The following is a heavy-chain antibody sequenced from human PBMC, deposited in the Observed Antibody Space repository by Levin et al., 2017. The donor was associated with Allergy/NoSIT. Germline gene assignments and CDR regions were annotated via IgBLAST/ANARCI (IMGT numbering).Heavy chain of an antibody. CDR1: GFTFSSYA. D-gene: IGHD6-19*01. J-gene: IGHJ2*01. Sequence: PGGSLRLSCAASGFTFSSYAMHWVRQAPGKGLQWVAVISYDGSNKYYADSVKGRFTISRDNSKNTLYLQMNSLRAEDTAVYSCARGFREQWQVLNWYFDLWGRGTLVTVSS. CDR3: ARGFREQWQVLNWYFDL. V-gene: IGHV3-30-3*01. CDR2: ISYDGSNK.